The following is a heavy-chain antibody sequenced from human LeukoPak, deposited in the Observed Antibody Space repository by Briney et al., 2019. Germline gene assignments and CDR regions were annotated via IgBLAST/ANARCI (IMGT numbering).Heavy chain of an antibody. CDR2: IYYSGST. CDR3: ARHSLYSSSWYNAFDI. J-gene: IGHJ3*02. Sequence: PSETLSLTCTVSGGSISSYYWSWIRQPPGKGLEWIGYIYYSGSTNYNPSLKSRVTISVDTSKNQFPLKLSSVTAADTAVYYCARHSLYSSSWYNAFDIWGQGTMVTVSS. D-gene: IGHD6-13*01. V-gene: IGHV4-59*08. CDR1: GGSISSYY.